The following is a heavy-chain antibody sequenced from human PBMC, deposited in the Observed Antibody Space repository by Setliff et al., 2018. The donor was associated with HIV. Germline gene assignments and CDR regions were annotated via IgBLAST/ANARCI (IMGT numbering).Heavy chain of an antibody. V-gene: IGHV1-8*02. CDR3: ARVLSFGDSPDYYYYMDA. J-gene: IGHJ6*03. CDR2: MNPNTGQT. CDR1: GYTFNSYG. Sequence: ASVKVSCKTSGYTFNSYGINWVRQATGQGLEWMGWMNPNTGQTAYAQKFQGRVSMTRSTSISTAYLELSSLRSEDTAVYYCARVLSFGDSPDYYYYMDAWGKGTTVTVSS. D-gene: IGHD3-16*02.